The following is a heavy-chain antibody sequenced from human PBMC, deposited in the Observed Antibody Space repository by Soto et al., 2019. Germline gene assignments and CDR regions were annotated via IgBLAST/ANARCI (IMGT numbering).Heavy chain of an antibody. Sequence: QITLKESGPTLVKPTQTLTLTCTFSGFSLSSSGVGVGWIRQPPGRALEWLALIYWDDDKRYSPSLRSRLTTTKNTPKNHGGLTMTKTGPLETATYFSAHRRPPYGVWGGGYFDYWGQGTLVTVSS. D-gene: IGHD4-17*01. V-gene: IGHV2-5*02. CDR3: AHRRPPYGVWGGGYFDY. CDR1: GFSLSSSGVG. CDR2: IYWDDDK. J-gene: IGHJ4*02.